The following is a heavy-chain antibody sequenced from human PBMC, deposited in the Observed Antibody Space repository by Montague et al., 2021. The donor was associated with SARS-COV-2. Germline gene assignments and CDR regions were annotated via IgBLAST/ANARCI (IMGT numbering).Heavy chain of an antibody. J-gene: IGHJ4*02. V-gene: IGHV4-39*01. D-gene: IGHD1-20*01. CDR3: ARPDGITGTTSLYYVY. CDR1: GGSISSSSYY. Sequence: SETLSLTCTVSGGSISSSSYYWGWIRQPPGKGLEWIGSIYYSGSTYYNPSLKSRVTISVDTSKNQFSLKLSSVTAADTAVYYCARPDGITGTTSLYYVYWGQGTLVIVSS. CDR2: IYYSGST.